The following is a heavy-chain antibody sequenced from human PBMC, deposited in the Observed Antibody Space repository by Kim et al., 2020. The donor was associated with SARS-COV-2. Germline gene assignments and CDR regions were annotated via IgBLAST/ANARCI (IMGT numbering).Heavy chain of an antibody. D-gene: IGHD1-26*01. Sequence: GGSLRLSCAASGFTFNGYTMHWVRQGPGKGLEWVAFITYDGSERYYADSVKGRFTVSRDNSKNTLYLQMNSLRAEDTAVYYCAKDKAATYLPDYWGQGTLFTVSS. V-gene: IGHV3-30-3*01. CDR3: AKDKAATYLPDY. CDR2: ITYDGSER. CDR1: GFTFNGYT. J-gene: IGHJ4*02.